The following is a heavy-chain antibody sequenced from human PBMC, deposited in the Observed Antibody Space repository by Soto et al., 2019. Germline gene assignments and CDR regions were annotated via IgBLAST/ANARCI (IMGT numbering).Heavy chain of an antibody. CDR1: GYSISSGYY. D-gene: IGHD4-17*01. Sequence: SETLSLTCAVSGYSISSGYYWGWIRQPPGKGLEWIGSIYHSGSTYYNPSLKSRVTISVDTSKNQFSLKLSSATAADTAVYYCAREQMGYGYCRWLSYYSSYAMDVWGQGXTVTGYS. CDR2: IYHSGST. J-gene: IGHJ6*02. V-gene: IGHV4-38-2*02. CDR3: AREQMGYGYCRWLSYYSSYAMDV.